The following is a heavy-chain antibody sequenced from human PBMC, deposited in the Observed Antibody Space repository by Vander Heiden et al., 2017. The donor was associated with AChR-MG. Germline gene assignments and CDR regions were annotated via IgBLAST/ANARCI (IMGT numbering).Heavy chain of an antibody. CDR1: GYTFTSYG. D-gene: IGHD3-9*01. CDR2: ISAYNGNT. CDR3: ARDYKPAKYYDILTGYYRGYYYYGMDV. Sequence: QVQLVQSGAEVKKPGASVKVSCKASGYTFTSYGISWVRQAPGQGLEWMGWISAYNGNTNYAQKLQGRVTMTTDTSTSTAYMELRSLRSDDTAVYYCARDYKPAKYYDILTGYYRGYYYYGMDVWGQGTTVTVSS. J-gene: IGHJ6*02. V-gene: IGHV1-18*01.